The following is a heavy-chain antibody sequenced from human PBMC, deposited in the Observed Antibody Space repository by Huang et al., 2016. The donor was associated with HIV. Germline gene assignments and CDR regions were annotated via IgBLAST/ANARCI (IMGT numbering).Heavy chain of an antibody. D-gene: IGHD3-10*01. CDR2: ISIYGSNK. Sequence: QVQLVESGGGVVQPGRSLRLSCAASGFAFSSYAMHWFSQAAGMGREWLAVISIYGSNKNYAHAVKGRVTISGDNSKGTVYLQINSLRPEDTSVYSCARTGSYYYGSGSYHFGDYWGQGTLVTVSS. J-gene: IGHJ4*02. V-gene: IGHV3-30-3*01. CDR1: GFAFSSYA. CDR3: ARTGSYYYGSGSYHFGDY.